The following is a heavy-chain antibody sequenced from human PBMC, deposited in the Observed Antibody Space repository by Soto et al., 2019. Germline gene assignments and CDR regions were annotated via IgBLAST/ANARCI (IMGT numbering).Heavy chain of an antibody. CDR3: AYGSGSYLHYFEY. CDR2: VDPEESET. V-gene: IGHV1-69-2*01. Sequence: ASVKVSCKVSGYTFTDHYVDWVQQAPGKGLEWLGLVDPEESETIYAEKFQGRVTITADTSTDTAYMELRSLRYEDTGVYYCAYGSGSYLHYFEYWGQGTLVTVSS. CDR1: GYTFTDHY. D-gene: IGHD3-10*01. J-gene: IGHJ4*02.